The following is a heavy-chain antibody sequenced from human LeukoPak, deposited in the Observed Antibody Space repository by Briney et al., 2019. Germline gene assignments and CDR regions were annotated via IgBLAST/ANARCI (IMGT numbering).Heavy chain of an antibody. Sequence: ASVKVSCKASGYTFTGYYMHWVRQAPGQGLEWMGWINPNSGGTNYAQKFQGRVTMTRDTSISTAYMELSRLRSDDTAVYYCARDGGWRWLQFRGQGYFDLWGRGTLVTVSS. J-gene: IGHJ2*01. CDR3: ARDGGWRWLQFRGQGYFDL. CDR2: INPNSGGT. V-gene: IGHV1-2*02. D-gene: IGHD5-24*01. CDR1: GYTFTGYY.